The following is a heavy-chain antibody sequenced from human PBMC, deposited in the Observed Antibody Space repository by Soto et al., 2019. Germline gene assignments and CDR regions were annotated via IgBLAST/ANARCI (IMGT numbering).Heavy chain of an antibody. CDR3: AKESSSIYYGMDV. CDR1: GFAFNKNA. D-gene: IGHD6-6*01. J-gene: IGHJ6*02. V-gene: IGHV3-23*01. Sequence: GSLRLSCAASGFAFNKNAMYWVRQAPGRGLEWVPGISARGYNTYYADSVKGRFTISRDNSKNTLYLQMNSLRAEDTAVYYCAKESSSIYYGMDVWGQGTTVTVSS. CDR2: ISARGYNT.